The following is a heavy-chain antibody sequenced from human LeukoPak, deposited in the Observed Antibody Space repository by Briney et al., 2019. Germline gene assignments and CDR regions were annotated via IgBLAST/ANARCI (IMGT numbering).Heavy chain of an antibody. D-gene: IGHD3-9*01. J-gene: IGHJ4*02. CDR2: IDPKSGGT. Sequence: ASVKVSCKASGYTFTGSYMHWVRQAPGQGLEWMGWIDPKSGGTHSAQKFQGRVTMTRHTSISTAYMELSRLRSDDTAVYYCARGGYDILTGSYRVRYYFDYWGQGTLVTVSS. V-gene: IGHV1-2*02. CDR1: GYTFTGSY. CDR3: ARGGYDILTGSYRVRYYFDY.